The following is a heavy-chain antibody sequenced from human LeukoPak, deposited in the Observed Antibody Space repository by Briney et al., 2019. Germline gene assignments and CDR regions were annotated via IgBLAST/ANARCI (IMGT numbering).Heavy chain of an antibody. J-gene: IGHJ3*02. CDR2: IYYSGST. D-gene: IGHD3-10*01. Sequence: SETLSLTCTVSGGSISSYYWSWIRQPPGKGLEWIGYIYYSGSTNYNPSLKSRVTISVDTSKNQFSLKLSSVTAADTAVYYCARSGRGAAFDIWGQGTMVTVSS. V-gene: IGHV4-59*01. CDR1: GGSISSYY. CDR3: ARSGRGAAFDI.